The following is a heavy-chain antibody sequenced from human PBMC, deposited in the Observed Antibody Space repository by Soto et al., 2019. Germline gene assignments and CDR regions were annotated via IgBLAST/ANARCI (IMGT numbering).Heavy chain of an antibody. CDR2: INAGNGNT. CDR3: ARVSGYYLPDY. CDR1: GYTFTNYA. Sequence: QVQLVQSGAEEKKPGASVTVSCKASGYTFTNYAMHWVRQAPGQKLEWMGWINAGNGNTKYSKKFQGRVTITRDTAASTAYMEVSSLRSEDTAVYYCARVSGYYLPDYWGQGTLVTVSS. D-gene: IGHD5-12*01. J-gene: IGHJ4*02. V-gene: IGHV1-3*05.